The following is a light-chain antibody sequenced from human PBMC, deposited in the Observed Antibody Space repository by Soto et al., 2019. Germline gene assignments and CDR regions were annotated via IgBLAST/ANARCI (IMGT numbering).Light chain of an antibody. CDR2: AAS. J-gene: IGKJ4*01. V-gene: IGKV1-12*01. CDR3: QQANSFLALT. CDR1: QDISSW. Sequence: DIQMTQSPSYVSASVGDRVTITCRASQDISSWLAWYQQKPGKAPKLLIYAASSLQSGVPSRFSGSGSGTDFILTISSLQPEDFATYYCQQANSFLALTFGGGTKVEIK.